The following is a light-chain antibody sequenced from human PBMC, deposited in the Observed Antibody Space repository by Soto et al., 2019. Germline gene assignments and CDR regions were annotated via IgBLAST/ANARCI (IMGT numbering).Light chain of an antibody. CDR3: QQYENSVMYT. V-gene: IGKV3-20*01. CDR1: QSVRSSF. Sequence: EIVLTQSPGTLSLSPGERANLSCRASQSVRSSFFAWYQQKPGQAPRLLIYDVSVRATGIPDRFSGSGSGTDFTLTINRLEPEDFAVYYCQQYENSVMYTFGQGTKLEIK. J-gene: IGKJ2*01. CDR2: DVS.